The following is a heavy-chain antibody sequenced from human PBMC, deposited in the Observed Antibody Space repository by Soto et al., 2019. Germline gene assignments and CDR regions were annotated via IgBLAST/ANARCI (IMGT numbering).Heavy chain of an antibody. V-gene: IGHV3-53*01. Sequence: EVQLVESGGGLIQPGGSLRLSCVGSGFAVSSNYMTWVRQAPGKGLEWVAALFDHGGAYYVGSVQGRFSFSRADSKNTVFLHMNSLSCEDTAVYYCASSRGWSHGAFNVWGRGTLVTVSS. J-gene: IGHJ3*01. CDR2: LFDHGGA. CDR1: GFAVSSNY. CDR3: ASSRGWSHGAFNV. D-gene: IGHD6-19*01.